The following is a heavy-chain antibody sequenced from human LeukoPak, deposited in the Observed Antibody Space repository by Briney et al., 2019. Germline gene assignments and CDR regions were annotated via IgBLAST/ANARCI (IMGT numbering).Heavy chain of an antibody. CDR3: AKGAGNYYFDY. J-gene: IGHJ4*02. CDR2: IASDGSST. CDR1: GFTFSSYW. Sequence: GGSLRLSCAASGFTFSSYWMNWVRQAPGKGLVWVSRIASDGSSTTYADSVKGRFSISRDSSKNTLYLQMNTLTADDTAVYYCAKGAGNYYFDYWGQGTLVTVSS. V-gene: IGHV3-74*01. D-gene: IGHD6-13*01.